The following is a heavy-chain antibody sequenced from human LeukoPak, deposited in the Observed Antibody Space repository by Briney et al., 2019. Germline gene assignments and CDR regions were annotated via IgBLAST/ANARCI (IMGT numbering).Heavy chain of an antibody. CDR2: ISGSGGST. V-gene: IGHV3-23*01. Sequence: GGSLRLSCAASGFTFGSYAMSWVRQAPGKGLEWVSAISGSGGSTYYADSVKGRFTISRDNSKNTLYLQMNSLRAEDTAVYYCAKLPGLGWLFIFDYWGQGTLVTVSS. D-gene: IGHD3-22*01. CDR3: AKLPGLGWLFIFDY. J-gene: IGHJ4*02. CDR1: GFTFGSYA.